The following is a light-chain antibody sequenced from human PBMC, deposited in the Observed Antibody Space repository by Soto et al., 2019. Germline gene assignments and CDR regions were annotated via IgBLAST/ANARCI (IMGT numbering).Light chain of an antibody. Sequence: EIVMTQSPATLSVSPGERATLSCRASQSISSYLAWCQQKPGQAPRFLIYGASTRATGIPARFSGSGSGTEFTLTINSLQSEDFAVYYCQQYNAWPLTFGGGTKVEIK. V-gene: IGKV3-15*01. CDR1: QSISSY. CDR2: GAS. J-gene: IGKJ4*01. CDR3: QQYNAWPLT.